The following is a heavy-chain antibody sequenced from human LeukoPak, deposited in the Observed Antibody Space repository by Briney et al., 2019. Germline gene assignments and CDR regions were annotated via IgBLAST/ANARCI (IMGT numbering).Heavy chain of an antibody. J-gene: IGHJ4*02. CDR2: IYPGDSDT. CDR1: GYSFTSYW. V-gene: IGHV5-51*01. D-gene: IGHD2-2*02. CDR3: ARRYCSRTSCYTVDY. Sequence: GESLKISCKGSGYSFTSYWIGWVRQMPGKGLEWMGIIYPGDSDTRYSPSFQGQVTISADKSISTAYLQWSSLKASDTAMYYCARRYCSRTSCYTVDYWGQGTLVTVSS.